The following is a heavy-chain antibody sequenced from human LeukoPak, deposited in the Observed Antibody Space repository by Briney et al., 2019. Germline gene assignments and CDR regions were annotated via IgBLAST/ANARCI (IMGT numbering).Heavy chain of an antibody. CDR1: GGTFSSYA. D-gene: IGHD4-23*01. CDR2: TIPIFGTA. Sequence: GASVKVSCKASGGTFSSYAISWVRQAPGQGLEWMGGTIPIFGTANYAQKFQGRVTITTDESTSTAYMELSSLRSEDTAVYYCARNYGGNSYYFDYWGQGTLVTVSS. V-gene: IGHV1-69*05. CDR3: ARNYGGNSYYFDY. J-gene: IGHJ4*02.